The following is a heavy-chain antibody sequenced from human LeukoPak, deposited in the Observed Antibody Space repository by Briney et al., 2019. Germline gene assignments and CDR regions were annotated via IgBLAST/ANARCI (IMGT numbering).Heavy chain of an antibody. D-gene: IGHD5-12*01. CDR3: ARDFRYAFDN. V-gene: IGHV3-48*04. CDR1: GFTFSDYS. J-gene: IGHJ4*02. Sequence: GGSLRLSCAASGFTFSDYSMNWVRQAPGKGLEWISYIGISSGNTKYADSVKGRFTISGDSAKNSVYLQMNSLRVEDTAVYYCARDFRYAFDNWGQGTLVTVSS. CDR2: IGISSGNT.